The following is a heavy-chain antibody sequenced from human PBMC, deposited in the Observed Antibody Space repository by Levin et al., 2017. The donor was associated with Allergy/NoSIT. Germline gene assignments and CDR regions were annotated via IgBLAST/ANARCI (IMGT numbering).Heavy chain of an antibody. CDR3: AKDYGILEWVQPFDY. Sequence: GGSLRLSCAASGFTFSSYAMSWVRQAPGKGLEWVSAISGSGGSTYYADSVKGRFTISRDNSKNTLYLQMNSLRAEDTAVYYCAKDYGILEWVQPFDYWGQGTLVTVSS. CDR2: ISGSGGST. V-gene: IGHV3-23*01. D-gene: IGHD3-3*01. J-gene: IGHJ4*02. CDR1: GFTFSSYA.